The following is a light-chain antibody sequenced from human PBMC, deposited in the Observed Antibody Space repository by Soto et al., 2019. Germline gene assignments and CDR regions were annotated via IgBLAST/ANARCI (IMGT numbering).Light chain of an antibody. CDR2: GAS. CDR3: QQRSSAIT. V-gene: IGKV3D-20*02. CDR1: QSVRTNY. J-gene: IGKJ5*01. Sequence: EIVLTQSPGTLSLSPGERATLSCRASQSVRTNYLAWYKQKPGQAPRLLIYGASSRATGIPARFSGRGSGTDFTLTISSLEPEDFAVYYCQQRSSAITFGQGTRLEIK.